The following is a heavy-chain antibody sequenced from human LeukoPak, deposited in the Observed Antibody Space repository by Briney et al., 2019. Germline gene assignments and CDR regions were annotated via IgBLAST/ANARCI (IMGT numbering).Heavy chain of an antibody. CDR3: AKDFYGRVATETVDY. Sequence: GGSLRLSCAASGFTFSSYAMSWVRQAPGKGLEWVSAISGSGGSTYYADSVKGRFTISRDNSKNKLYLQLNSLRAEDTAVYYCAKDFYGRVATETVDYWGQGTLVTVSS. CDR1: GFTFSSYA. CDR2: ISGSGGST. V-gene: IGHV3-23*01. D-gene: IGHD5-12*01. J-gene: IGHJ4*02.